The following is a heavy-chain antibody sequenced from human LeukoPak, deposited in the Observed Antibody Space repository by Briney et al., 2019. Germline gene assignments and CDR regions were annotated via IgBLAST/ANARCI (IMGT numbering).Heavy chain of an antibody. V-gene: IGHV4-59*01. CDR3: ARGRWELPH. CDR1: GGSISNYY. Sequence: SETLSLTCTVSGGSISNYYWSWIRQPPGKGLEWIGYIYYSGSTNYNPSLKSRVTISLDTSKNQFSLELTSVTAADTAVYYCARGRWELPHWGRGTLVTVSS. CDR2: IYYSGST. D-gene: IGHD1-26*01. J-gene: IGHJ4*02.